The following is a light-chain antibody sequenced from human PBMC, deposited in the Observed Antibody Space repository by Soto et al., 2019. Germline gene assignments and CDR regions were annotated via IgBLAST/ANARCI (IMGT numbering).Light chain of an antibody. CDR2: ETN. CDR3: ETWDTSLSAGRV. V-gene: IGLV1-51*02. CDR1: SSNIGNNY. Sequence: QSVLTQPPSVSAAPGQTDTISCSGSSSNIGNNYVSWYQHLPGAAPKLLIYETNRRPAGIPDRFSGSKSGTSATLAITGLQTADEADYYCETWDTSLSAGRVFGPGTKLTVL. J-gene: IGLJ1*01.